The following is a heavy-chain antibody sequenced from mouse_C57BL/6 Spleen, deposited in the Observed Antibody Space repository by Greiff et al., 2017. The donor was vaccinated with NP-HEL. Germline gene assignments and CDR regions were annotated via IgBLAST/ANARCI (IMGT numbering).Heavy chain of an antibody. V-gene: IGHV2-2*01. D-gene: IGHD2-4*01. J-gene: IGHJ1*03. Sequence: VKLMESGPGLVQPSQSLSITCTVSGFSLTSYGVHWVRQSPGKGLEWLGVIWSGGSTDYNAAFISRLSISKDNSKSQVFFKMNSLQADDTAIYYCARNDYDYDVGYFDVWGTGTTVTVSS. CDR2: IWSGGST. CDR3: ARNDYDYDVGYFDV. CDR1: GFSLTSYG.